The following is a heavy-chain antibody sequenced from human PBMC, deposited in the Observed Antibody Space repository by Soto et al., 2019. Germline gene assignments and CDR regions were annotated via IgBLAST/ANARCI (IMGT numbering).Heavy chain of an antibody. CDR1: GYAFTSYY. V-gene: IGHV1-46*01. Sequence: ASVKVSCKASGYAFTSYYMHWVRQAPGQGLEWMGIINPSGGSTSYAQKFQGRVTMTRDTSTSTVYMELSSLRSEDTAVYYCARDFVVVVAAGPKTWFDPWGQGTQVTVSS. CDR2: INPSGGST. J-gene: IGHJ5*02. D-gene: IGHD2-15*01. CDR3: ARDFVVVVAAGPKTWFDP.